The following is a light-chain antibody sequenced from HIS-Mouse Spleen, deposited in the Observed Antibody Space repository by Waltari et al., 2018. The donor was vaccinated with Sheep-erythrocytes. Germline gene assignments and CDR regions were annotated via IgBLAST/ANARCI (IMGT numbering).Light chain of an antibody. Sequence: QSAMTQPRSVSGSPGQSVTIPCTGTSSDFRGSTSFSWYQQHPGKAPKLMIYDVSKRPSGVPDRFSGSKSGNTASLTISGLQAEDEADYYCCSYAGSYNHVFATGTKVTVL. CDR2: DVS. J-gene: IGLJ1*01. V-gene: IGLV2-11*01. CDR3: CSYAGSYNHV. CDR1: SSDFRGSTS.